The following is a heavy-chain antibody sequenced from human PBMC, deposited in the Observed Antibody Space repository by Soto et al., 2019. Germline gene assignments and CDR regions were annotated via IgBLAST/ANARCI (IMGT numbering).Heavy chain of an antibody. D-gene: IGHD3-10*01. CDR3: ARSIGDY. CDR1: GGSFSGYY. J-gene: IGHJ4*02. V-gene: IGHV4-34*01. CDR2: INHSGST. Sequence: SETLSLTCAVYGGSFSGYYGSWIRQPPGKGLEWIGEINHSGSTNYNPSLKSRVTISVDTSKNQFSLKLSSVTAADTAVYYCARSIGDYWGQGTLVTVSS.